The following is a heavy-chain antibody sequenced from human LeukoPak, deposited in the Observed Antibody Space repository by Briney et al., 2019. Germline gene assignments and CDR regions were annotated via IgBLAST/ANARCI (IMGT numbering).Heavy chain of an antibody. Sequence: PSETLSLTCTVSGGSISSSSYYWGWIRQPPGKGLEWIGSIYYSGSTYYNPSLKSRVTISVDTSKNQFSLKLSSVTAADTAVYYCARETIREWLRLYYYYYYMDVWGKGTTVTVSS. CDR1: GGSISSSSYY. V-gene: IGHV4-39*07. CDR2: IYYSGST. J-gene: IGHJ6*03. D-gene: IGHD5-12*01. CDR3: ARETIREWLRLYYYYYYMDV.